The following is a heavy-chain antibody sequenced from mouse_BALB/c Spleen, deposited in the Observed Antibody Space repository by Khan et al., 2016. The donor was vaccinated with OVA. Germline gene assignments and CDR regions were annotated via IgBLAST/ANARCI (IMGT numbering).Heavy chain of an antibody. V-gene: IGHV3-2*02. CDR1: GYSITSGYG. Sequence: EVQLQESGPGLVKPSQSLSLTCTVTGYSITSGYGWNWIRQFPGNKLEWMGYISYSGSTNYNPSLKSRISFTRATSKNQFCLQLNSVTTEDTATYYCARTARIKYWGQGTTLTVSS. D-gene: IGHD1-2*01. CDR3: ARTARIKY. CDR2: ISYSGST. J-gene: IGHJ2*01.